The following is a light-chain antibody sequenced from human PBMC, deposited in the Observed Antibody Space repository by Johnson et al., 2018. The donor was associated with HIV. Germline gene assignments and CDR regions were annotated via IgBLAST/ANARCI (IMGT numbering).Light chain of an antibody. CDR3: GTWDSSLSAGV. J-gene: IGLJ1*01. CDR1: SSNIGNNY. Sequence: VLTQPPSVSAAPGQTVTISCSGSSSNIGNNYVSWYQQLPGSAPTLLIYENNKRPSGIPDRFSGSTSGTSATLGITGLQTGDEADYYCGTWDSSLSAGVFGTGTNVTVL. CDR2: ENN. V-gene: IGLV1-51*02.